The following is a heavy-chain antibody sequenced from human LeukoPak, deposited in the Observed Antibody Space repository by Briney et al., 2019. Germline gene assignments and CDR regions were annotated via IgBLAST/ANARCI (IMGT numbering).Heavy chain of an antibody. CDR1: GFTFSDYY. CDR2: ISSSSSYT. J-gene: IGHJ4*02. Sequence: GGSLRLSCAASGFTFSDYYMSWIRQAPGKGLEWVSYISSSSSYTNYADSVKGRFTISRDNSKNTLYVQMNSLRAADTGVYYCAKDGEIWGQGTLVTVSS. D-gene: IGHD3-10*01. CDR3: AKDGEI. V-gene: IGHV3-11*05.